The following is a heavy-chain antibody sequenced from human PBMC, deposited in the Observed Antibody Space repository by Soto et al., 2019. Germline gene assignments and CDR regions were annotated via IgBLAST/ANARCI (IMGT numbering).Heavy chain of an antibody. CDR2: INAGNGNT. CDR3: ARDYCYGSGSYYPYGMDV. J-gene: IGHJ6*02. CDR1: GYTFTSYA. V-gene: IGHV1-3*01. D-gene: IGHD3-10*01. Sequence: ASVKVSCKASGYTFTSYAMHWVRQAPGQRLEWMGWINAGNGNTKYSQKFQGRVTITRDTSASTAYMELSSLRSEDTAVYYCARDYCYGSGSYYPYGMDVWGQGTTVTVSS.